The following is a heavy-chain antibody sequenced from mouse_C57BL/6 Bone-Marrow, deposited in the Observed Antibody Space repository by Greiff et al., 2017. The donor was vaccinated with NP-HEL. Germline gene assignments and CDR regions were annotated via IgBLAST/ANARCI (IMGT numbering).Heavy chain of an antibody. J-gene: IGHJ1*03. CDR3: ARSPPYWYFDV. D-gene: IGHD6-1*01. CDR1: GYTFTSYW. V-gene: IGHV1-59*01. Sequence: QVQLQQPGAELVRPGTSVKLSCKASGYTFTSYWMHWVKQRPGQGLEWIGVIDPSDSYTNYNQKFKGKATLTVDTSSSTAYMQLSSLTSEDYAVYYCARSPPYWYFDVWGTGTTVTVSS. CDR2: IDPSDSYT.